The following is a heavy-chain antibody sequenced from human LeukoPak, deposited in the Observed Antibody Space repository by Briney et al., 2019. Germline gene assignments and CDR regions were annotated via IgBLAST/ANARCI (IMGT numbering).Heavy chain of an antibody. CDR2: ISGSGGST. V-gene: IGHV3-23*01. CDR1: GFTFSSYA. D-gene: IGHD4-17*01. Sequence: PGGSLRLSCAASGFTFSSYAMSWVRQAPGKGLEWVSAISGSGGSTYYADSVKGRFTISGDNSKNTLYLQMNSLRAEDTAVYYCAKYLRATVTTRDAFDIWGQGTMVTVSS. J-gene: IGHJ3*02. CDR3: AKYLRATVTTRDAFDI.